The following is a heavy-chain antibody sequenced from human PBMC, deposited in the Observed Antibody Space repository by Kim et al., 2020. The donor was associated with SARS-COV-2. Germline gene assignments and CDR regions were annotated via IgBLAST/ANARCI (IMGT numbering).Heavy chain of an antibody. J-gene: IGHJ3*02. D-gene: IGHD6-13*01. V-gene: IGHV1-69*13. CDR3: AREGGVVGYSRSDAFDI. Sequence: SVKVSCKASGGTFSSYAISWVRQAPGQGLEWMGGIIPIFGTANYAQKFQGRVTITADESTSTAYMELSSLRSEDTAVYYCAREGGVVGYSRSDAFDIWGQGTMVTVSS. CDR2: IIPIFGTA. CDR1: GGTFSSYA.